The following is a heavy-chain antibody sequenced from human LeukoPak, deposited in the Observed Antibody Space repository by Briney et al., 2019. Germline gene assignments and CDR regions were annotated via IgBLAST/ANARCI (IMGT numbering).Heavy chain of an antibody. V-gene: IGHV4-39*01. J-gene: IGHJ4*02. CDR2: MYYSGTT. CDR1: GGSISTSSYY. D-gene: IGHD6-13*01. CDR3: VARAATGTIVDS. Sequence: PSETLSLTCTVSGGSISTSSYYWGWIRQPPGKGLEWIGNMYYSGTTYYDPSLKSRVTMSVDTSKNQFSLRLTSVAAADTAVYYCVARAATGTIVDSWGQGTLVTVSS.